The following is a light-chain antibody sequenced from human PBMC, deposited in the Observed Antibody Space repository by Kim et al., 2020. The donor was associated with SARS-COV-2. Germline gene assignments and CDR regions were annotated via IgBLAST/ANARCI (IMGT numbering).Light chain of an antibody. J-gene: IGKJ4*01. CDR1: ESVSNN. CDR3: QQYHTWPPLT. V-gene: IGKV3-15*01. CDR2: AAS. Sequence: VSPGEGATLSCRATESVSNNLAWYQQKPGQAPRLLIYAASTRATDIPARFSGSGSGTEFTLTITSLQSEDFAVYYCQQYHTWPPLTFGGGTKVEI.